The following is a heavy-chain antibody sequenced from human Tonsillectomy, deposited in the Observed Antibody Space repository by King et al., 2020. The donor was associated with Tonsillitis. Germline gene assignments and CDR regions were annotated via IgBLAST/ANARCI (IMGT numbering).Heavy chain of an antibody. CDR2: INPNSGGT. J-gene: IGHJ4*02. V-gene: IGHV1-2*02. D-gene: IGHD3-16*01. CDR3: ARAHNDWESDAPYYFDR. CDR1: GYTFNDHY. Sequence: QLVQSGAEVKKPGASVKVSCKASGYTFNDHYIHWVRQAPGQGLEWLGWINPNSGGTNYAQKFQGRVTMTGDTSIRTAYMEVNRLRSDDTAVYYCARAHNDWESDAPYYFDRWGQGTRVTVSS.